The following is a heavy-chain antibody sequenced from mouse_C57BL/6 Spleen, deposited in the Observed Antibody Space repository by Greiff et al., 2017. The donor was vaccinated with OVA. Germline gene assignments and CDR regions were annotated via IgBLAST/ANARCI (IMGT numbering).Heavy chain of an antibody. D-gene: IGHD1-1*01. CDR1: GYTFTSYW. CDR3: ARSDYGSSDGYYAMDY. V-gene: IGHV1-55*01. CDR2: IYPGSGST. J-gene: IGHJ4*01. Sequence: QVQLQQPGAELVKPGASVQMSCKASGYTFTSYWITWVKQRPGQGLEWIGDIYPGSGSTNYNEKFKSKATLTVDTSSSTAYMQLSSLTSEDSAVYYCARSDYGSSDGYYAMDYWGQGTSVTVSS.